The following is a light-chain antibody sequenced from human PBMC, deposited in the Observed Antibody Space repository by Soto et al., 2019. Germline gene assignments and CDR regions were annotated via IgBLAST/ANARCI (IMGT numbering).Light chain of an antibody. Sequence: AIRMTQSPSSFSASTGDRVTITCRASQGISSYLAWYQQKPGKAPKLLIYAASTLQSGVPSRFSGSGSGTDFTLTINCLQSEDFATYYCQQYYSYPPEFGQGNKVELK. CDR1: QGISSY. V-gene: IGKV1-8*01. CDR3: QQYYSYPPE. CDR2: AAS. J-gene: IGKJ1*01.